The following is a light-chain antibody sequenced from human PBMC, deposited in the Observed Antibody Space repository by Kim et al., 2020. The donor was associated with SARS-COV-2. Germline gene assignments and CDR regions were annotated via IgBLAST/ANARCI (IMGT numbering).Light chain of an antibody. V-gene: IGLV2-14*03. CDR3: NSYASSSTLV. J-gene: IGLJ3*02. CDR1: SSDVGGYNY. Sequence: GQSITISCTGTSSDVGGYNYVSWYQQHPGKAPKLIIYGVSNRPSGVSSRFSGSKSGNTASLTISGPQPEDEADYYCNSYASSSTLVFGGGTQLTVL. CDR2: GVS.